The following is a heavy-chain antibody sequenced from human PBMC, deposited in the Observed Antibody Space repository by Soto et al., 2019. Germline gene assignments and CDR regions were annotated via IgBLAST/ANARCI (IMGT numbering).Heavy chain of an antibody. CDR3: AKEAVYNDVLWLMYX. J-gene: IGHJ4*02. D-gene: IGHD2-21*01. Sequence: PGGSLRLSCTASGLPHSSFAMMWVRQAPGKGLECVSCIYCSGRGIEYADSVKGRFTISRDNSRNTVYLQMTDLRADDTAVYYCAKEAVYNDVLWLMYXWGQGTQVTVSX. CDR2: IYCSGRGI. V-gene: IGHV3-23*05. CDR1: GLPHSSFA.